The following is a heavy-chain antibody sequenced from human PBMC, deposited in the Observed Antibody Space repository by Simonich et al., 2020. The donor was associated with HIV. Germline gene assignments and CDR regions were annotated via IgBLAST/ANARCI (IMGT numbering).Heavy chain of an antibody. D-gene: IGHD3-3*01. CDR1: GFTFSSYA. CDR3: AKDRYYNFWSGYYDY. CDR2: ISGSGGRT. V-gene: IGHV3-23*01. J-gene: IGHJ4*02. Sequence: EVQLLESGGGLVQPGGSLRLSCAASGFTFSSYAMSWVRQAPGKGLEWVSVISGSGGRTYYADSGKGRFTISRDNSKNTLYLQMNSLRAEDTAVYYCAKDRYYNFWSGYYDYWGQGTLVTVSS.